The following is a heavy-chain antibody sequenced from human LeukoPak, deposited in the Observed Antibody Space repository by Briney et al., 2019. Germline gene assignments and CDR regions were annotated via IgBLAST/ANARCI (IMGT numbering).Heavy chain of an antibody. Sequence: PSETLSLTCAVSGGSISSGGYSWSWIRQPPGKGQEWIGYIYHSGSTYYNPSLKSRVTISVDRSKNQFSLKLSSVTAADTAVYYCARVGCSSTSCPGGAWYFDLWGRGTLVTVSS. CDR1: GGSISSGGYS. CDR3: ARVGCSSTSCPGGAWYFDL. J-gene: IGHJ2*01. CDR2: IYHSGST. D-gene: IGHD2-2*01. V-gene: IGHV4-30-2*01.